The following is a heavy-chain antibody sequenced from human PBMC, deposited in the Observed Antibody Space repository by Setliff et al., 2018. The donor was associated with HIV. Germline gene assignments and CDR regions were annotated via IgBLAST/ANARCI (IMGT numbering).Heavy chain of an antibody. CDR2: TYYRSKWFN. J-gene: IGHJ4*02. Sequence: SQTLSLTCAISGDSVSSNSVAWNWIRQSPSRGLEWLGRTYYRSKWFNNYAVSVKSRIVINPDTSKNQFSLQLNSVTSEDTAVYYCARGSYGSVLLWGQGTLVTVSS. CDR1: GDSVSSNSVA. V-gene: IGHV6-1*01. D-gene: IGHD6-19*01. CDR3: ARGSYGSVLL.